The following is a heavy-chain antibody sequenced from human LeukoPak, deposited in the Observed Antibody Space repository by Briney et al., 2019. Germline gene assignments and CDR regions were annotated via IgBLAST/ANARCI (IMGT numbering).Heavy chain of an antibody. V-gene: IGHV4-39*01. CDR2: IYYTGRT. CDR3: AQSLGSSDWMGNWFDR. J-gene: IGHJ5*02. D-gene: IGHD6-13*01. CDR1: GGSISSSGHS. Sequence: SESLSLTCTVSGGSISSSGHSWGWIRQPPGKELDWTVTIYYTGRTYYNPSLKSRVTISVDTSKNQFSLRLSSVTAADKAVYYCAQSLGSSDWMGNWFDRWGQGMLVTVP.